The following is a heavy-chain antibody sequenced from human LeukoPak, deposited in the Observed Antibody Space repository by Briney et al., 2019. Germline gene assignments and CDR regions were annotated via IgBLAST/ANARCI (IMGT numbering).Heavy chain of an antibody. D-gene: IGHD6-13*01. CDR1: GGSISSYY. Sequence: SETLSLTCTVSGGSISSYYWSWIRQPAGKGLEWIGRIYTSGSTNYNPSLKGRVTMSVDTSKNQFSLKLSSVTAADTAVYYCARAGSSSWLYYYYMDVWGKGTTVTVSS. CDR3: ARAGSSSWLYYYYMDV. CDR2: IYTSGST. V-gene: IGHV4-4*07. J-gene: IGHJ6*03.